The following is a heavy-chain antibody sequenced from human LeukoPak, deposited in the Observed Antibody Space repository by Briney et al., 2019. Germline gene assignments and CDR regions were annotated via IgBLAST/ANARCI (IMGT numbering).Heavy chain of an antibody. D-gene: IGHD3-22*01. V-gene: IGHV5-51*01. CDR3: ARHVSYYDSSGYYSYYYYYGMDV. CDR1: GYSFTSYW. CDR2: IYPGDSDT. Sequence: GESLKISCKGSGYSFTSYWIGWVRQMPGKGLEWMGIIYPGDSDTRYSPSFQGQVTISADKSISTAYLQWSSLKASDTAMYYCARHVSYYDSSGYYSYYYYYGMDVWGQGTTVTVPS. J-gene: IGHJ6*02.